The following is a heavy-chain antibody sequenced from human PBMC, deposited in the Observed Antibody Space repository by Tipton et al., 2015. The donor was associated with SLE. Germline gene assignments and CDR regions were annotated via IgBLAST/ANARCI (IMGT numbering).Heavy chain of an antibody. V-gene: IGHV4-31*03. Sequence: LRLSCTVSGDSISNGDDYWSWIRQPPGKGLEWIGNIHYGGGTYYNPSLESRVTISLDTSKNQFSLKLNSVTAADTAVYYCARSTDQNWFDPWGQGTLVTVSS. CDR3: ARSTDQNWFDP. J-gene: IGHJ5*02. CDR2: IHYGGGT. CDR1: GDSISNGDDY. D-gene: IGHD2-2*01.